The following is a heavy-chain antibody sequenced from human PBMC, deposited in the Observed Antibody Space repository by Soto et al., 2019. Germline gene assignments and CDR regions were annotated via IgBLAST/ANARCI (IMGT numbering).Heavy chain of an antibody. CDR1: GFTFSNYW. V-gene: IGHV3-7*02. J-gene: IGHJ6*02. CDR2: IKQDGSEN. D-gene: IGHD3-3*01. Sequence: GGSLRLSCAASGFTFSNYWMSWVRQAPGEGLEWVANIKQDGSENSYVDSVKGRFTISRDNAKNTLYLQMNSLRAEDTAVYYCARGNFWSGSDGMDVWGQGTTVTVSS. CDR3: ARGNFWSGSDGMDV.